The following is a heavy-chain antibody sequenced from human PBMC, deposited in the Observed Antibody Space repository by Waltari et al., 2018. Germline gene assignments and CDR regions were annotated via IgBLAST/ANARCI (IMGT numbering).Heavy chain of an antibody. CDR2: INHSGST. Sequence: QVQLQQWGAGLLKPSETLSLTCAVYGGSFSGYYWSWIRQPPGKGLEWIGEINHSGSTHYNPSLKRRVTISVDTSKNQFSLKLSSVTAADTAVYYCARGRLRWYRYAAFDIWGQGTMVTVSS. V-gene: IGHV4-34*01. CDR1: GGSFSGYY. D-gene: IGHD4-17*01. J-gene: IGHJ3*02. CDR3: ARGRLRWYRYAAFDI.